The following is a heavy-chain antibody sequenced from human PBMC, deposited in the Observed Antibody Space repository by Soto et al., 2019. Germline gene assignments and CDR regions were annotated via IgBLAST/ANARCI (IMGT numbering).Heavy chain of an antibody. V-gene: IGHV4-31*03. J-gene: IGHJ4*02. Sequence: SETLSLTCTVSGGSISSGGYYWSWIRQHPGKGLEWIGYIYYSGSTYYNPSLKSRVTISVDTSKNQFSLKLSSVTAADTAVYYCARTGDFGGVIPSYYFDYWGQGTLVTVSS. D-gene: IGHD3-16*02. CDR1: GGSISSGGYY. CDR3: ARTGDFGGVIPSYYFDY. CDR2: IYYSGST.